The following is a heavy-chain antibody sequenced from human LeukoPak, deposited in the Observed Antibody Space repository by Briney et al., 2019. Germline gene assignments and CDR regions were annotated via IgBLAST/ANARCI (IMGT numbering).Heavy chain of an antibody. CDR2: INAGNGNT. Sequence: ASVKVSCKASGYTFTSYAMHWVRQAPGQRLEWMGWINAGNGNTKYSQKFQGRVTITRDTSASTAYMELSSLRSEDTAVYYCARGGSGSYYNPREFDYWGQGTLATVSS. V-gene: IGHV1-3*01. CDR3: ARGGSGSYYNPREFDY. CDR1: GYTFTSYA. D-gene: IGHD3-10*01. J-gene: IGHJ4*02.